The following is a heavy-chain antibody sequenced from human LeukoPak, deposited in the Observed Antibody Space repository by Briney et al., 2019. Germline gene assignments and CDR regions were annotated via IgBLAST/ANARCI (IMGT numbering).Heavy chain of an antibody. CDR2: TYYRSKWYN. CDR1: GDSVSSNSAA. J-gene: IGHJ4*02. V-gene: IGHV6-1*01. CDR3: ARDRHYDSSGYYNYFDY. D-gene: IGHD3-22*01. Sequence: SQTLSLTCAISGDSVSSNSAAWNWIRQSPSRGLEWLGRTYYRSKWYNDYAVSVKSRITINPDTSKNQFSLQLNSVTPKDTAVYYCARDRHYDSSGYYNYFDYWGQGTLVTVSS.